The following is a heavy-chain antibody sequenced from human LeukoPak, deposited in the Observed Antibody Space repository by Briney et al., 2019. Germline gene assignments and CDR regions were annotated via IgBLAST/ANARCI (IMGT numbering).Heavy chain of an antibody. CDR2: IYTSGST. CDR1: GGSISDYY. D-gene: IGHD3-10*01. V-gene: IGHV4-4*07. CDR3: AREVFGATPLDYYYYYYMDV. J-gene: IGHJ6*03. Sequence: SETLSLTCTVSGGSISDYYWNRIRQPAGKGLEWIGRIYTSGSTNYNPSLKSRVTISVDKSKNQFSLKLSSVTAADTAVYYCAREVFGATPLDYYYYYYMDVWGKGTTVTVSS.